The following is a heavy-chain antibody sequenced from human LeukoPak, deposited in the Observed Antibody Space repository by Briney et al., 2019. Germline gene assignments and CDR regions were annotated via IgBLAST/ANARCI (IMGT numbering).Heavy chain of an antibody. V-gene: IGHV3-23*01. Sequence: GGSLRLSCAASGFSFSICAMSWVRQAPGKGLEWVSGISGSGDTTDYADSVKGRFTISRDNSKNTLYLQMDSLRAEDTAVYYCAKGGGSRNFDYWGQGTLVTVSS. CDR1: GFSFSICA. CDR3: AKGGGSRNFDY. CDR2: ISGSGDTT. D-gene: IGHD1-26*01. J-gene: IGHJ4*02.